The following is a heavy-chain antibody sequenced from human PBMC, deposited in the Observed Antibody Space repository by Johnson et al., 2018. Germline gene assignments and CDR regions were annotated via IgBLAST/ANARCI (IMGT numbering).Heavy chain of an antibody. CDR1: GFTFSAYA. CDR2: ISDNGVEK. D-gene: IGHD1-26*01. Sequence: EVQLVESGGGLVQPGGSLRLSCVASGFTFSAYALSWVRQAPGKGLEGVSAISDNGVEKDYADYVRGRFTISRDDSKKTLYLQMNSLRPEDTAVYYCAKHSVGARDYWGQGTLVTVSS. J-gene: IGHJ4*02. CDR3: AKHSVGARDY. V-gene: IGHV3-23*04.